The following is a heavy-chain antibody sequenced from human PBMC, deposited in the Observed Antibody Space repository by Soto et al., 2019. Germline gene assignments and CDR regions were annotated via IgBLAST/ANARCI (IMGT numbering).Heavy chain of an antibody. V-gene: IGHV1-8*01. CDR3: ARAQRNWGFDY. CDR1: GYTFTSYD. D-gene: IGHD7-27*01. Sequence: QVQLVQSGAEVKKPGASVKVSCKASGYTFTSYDFNWVRQATGQGPEWLGWMNPNSGNTGYSQKFQGRVTMTSDTSISTAYMELSSLRSEDTAVYYCARAQRNWGFDYWGQGTQVTVSS. J-gene: IGHJ4*02. CDR2: MNPNSGNT.